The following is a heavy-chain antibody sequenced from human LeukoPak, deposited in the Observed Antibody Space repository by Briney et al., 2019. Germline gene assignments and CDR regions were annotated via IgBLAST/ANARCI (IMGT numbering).Heavy chain of an antibody. Sequence: SQTMSLTCTVSGGSISSGSYYWSWIRQPAGKGLEWIGRIYTSGSTNYNPSLKSRVTISVDTSKNQFSLKLSSVTAADTAVYYCARALSRAAVAAPDYWGQGTLVTVSS. CDR2: IYTSGST. CDR3: ARALSRAAVAAPDY. D-gene: IGHD6-19*01. CDR1: GGSISSGSYY. J-gene: IGHJ4*02. V-gene: IGHV4-61*02.